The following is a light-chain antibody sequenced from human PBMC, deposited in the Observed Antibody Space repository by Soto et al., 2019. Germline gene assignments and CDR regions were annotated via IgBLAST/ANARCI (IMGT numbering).Light chain of an antibody. Sequence: QSALTQPASVSGSPGQSITISCTGTSSDVGGYNYVSWYQQHPGKAPKLMIYDVSNRPSGVSNRFSGPKSGNTASLTISGLQGEDEADYYCSSYTSSSTLGVFGTGTKVTVL. CDR1: SSDVGGYNY. CDR3: SSYTSSSTLGV. J-gene: IGLJ1*01. V-gene: IGLV2-14*01. CDR2: DVS.